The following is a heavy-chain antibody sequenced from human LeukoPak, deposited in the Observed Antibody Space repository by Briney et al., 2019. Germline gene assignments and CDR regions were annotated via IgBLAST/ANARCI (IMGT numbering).Heavy chain of an antibody. CDR3: AREGGLGSWYGYNWFDP. V-gene: IGHV4-39*07. CDR1: GGSISSSSYY. Sequence: SETLSLTCTVSGGSISSSSYYWGWIRQPPGKGLEWIGRIYYSGSTYQNPSLTSRVTISVDTSKTQFSLKLSSVTAAATAVYYCAREGGLGSWYGYNWFDPWGRGTLVTVSS. D-gene: IGHD6-13*01. J-gene: IGHJ5*02. CDR2: IYYSGST.